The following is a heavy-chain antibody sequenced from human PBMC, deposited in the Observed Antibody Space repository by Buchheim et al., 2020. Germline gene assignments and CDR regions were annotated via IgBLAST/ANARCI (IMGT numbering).Heavy chain of an antibody. J-gene: IGHJ4*02. Sequence: QVQLQQWGAGLLKPSETLSLTCAVYGGSFSGYYWSWIRQPPGKGLEWIGEINHSGSTNYNPSLKSRVTISVDTSKNQFSLKLSSVTAADTAVYYCARKPYSSSWTLRGHFDYWGQGTL. CDR1: GGSFSGYY. V-gene: IGHV4-34*01. CDR2: INHSGST. D-gene: IGHD6-13*01. CDR3: ARKPYSSSWTLRGHFDY.